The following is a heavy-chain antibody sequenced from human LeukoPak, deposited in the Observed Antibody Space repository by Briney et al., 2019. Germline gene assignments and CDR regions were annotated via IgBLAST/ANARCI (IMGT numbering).Heavy chain of an antibody. V-gene: IGHV3-30*18. D-gene: IGHD4-17*01. CDR3: AKVGTVTAAAFDI. Sequence: GGSLRLSCVASRFSFSSYGMHWVRQAPGKGLEWVAVISYDGSNKYYADSVKGRFTISRDNSKNTLYLQMNSLRAEDTAVYYCAKVGTVTAAAFDIWGQGTMVTVSS. CDR2: ISYDGSNK. CDR1: RFSFSSYG. J-gene: IGHJ3*02.